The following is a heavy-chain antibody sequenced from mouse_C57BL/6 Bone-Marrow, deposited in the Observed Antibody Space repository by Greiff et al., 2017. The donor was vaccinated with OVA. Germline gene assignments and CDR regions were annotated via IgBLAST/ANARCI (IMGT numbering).Heavy chain of an antibody. CDR3: ARSRDGYYWYFDV. CDR2: IYPGGGYT. Sequence: QVQLQQSGAELVRPGTSVKMSCKASGYTFTNYWIGWAKQRPGHGLEWIGDIYPGGGYTNYNEKFKGKATLTADKSSSTAYMQHSSLTSEDSAIYYCARSRDGYYWYFDVWGTGTTVTVSS. V-gene: IGHV1-63*01. D-gene: IGHD2-3*01. J-gene: IGHJ1*03. CDR1: GYTFTNYW.